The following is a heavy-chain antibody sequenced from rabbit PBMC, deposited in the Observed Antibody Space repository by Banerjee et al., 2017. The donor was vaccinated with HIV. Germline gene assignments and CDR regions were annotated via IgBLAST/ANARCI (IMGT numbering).Heavy chain of an antibody. CDR3: AGDRTYGSGGYYWDL. Sequence: QSLEESGGDLVKPGASLTLTCTASGIDFSSSSYMCWVRQAPGKGLEWIACIYGGSGGDPYYASWAKGRFTISKTSSTTVTLQMTSLTAADTATYFCAGDRTYGSGGYYWDLWGPGTLVTVS. CDR2: IYGGSGGDP. J-gene: IGHJ6*01. V-gene: IGHV1S40*01. CDR1: GIDFSSSSY. D-gene: IGHD1-1*01.